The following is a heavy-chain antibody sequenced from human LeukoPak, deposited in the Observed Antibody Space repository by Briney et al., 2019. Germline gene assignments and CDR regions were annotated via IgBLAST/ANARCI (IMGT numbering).Heavy chain of an antibody. D-gene: IGHD3-22*01. Sequence: SETLSLTCTVSGDSIRSYYWSWIRQPPGKGLEWIGYINSSGNTKHNPSLKSRVTISSDTSNDQFSLKLSSVPAADTAQYYCASQIYDTGSYRIDYWGQGILVTVSS. CDR3: ASQIYDTGSYRIDY. V-gene: IGHV4-59*08. CDR2: INSSGNT. CDR1: GDSIRSYY. J-gene: IGHJ4*02.